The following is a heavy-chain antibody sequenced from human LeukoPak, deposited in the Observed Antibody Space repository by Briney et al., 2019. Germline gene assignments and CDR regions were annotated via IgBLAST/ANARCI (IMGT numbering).Heavy chain of an antibody. D-gene: IGHD3-10*01. CDR1: GGSISSGDYY. Sequence: PSETLSLTCTVSGGSISSGDYYWSWIRQPPGKGLEWIGYIYYSGSTYYNPSLKSRVTISVDTSKNQFSLKLSSVTAADTAVYYCASYYGSGTTEYFQHWGQGTLVTVSS. J-gene: IGHJ1*01. CDR3: ASYYGSGTTEYFQH. CDR2: IYYSGST. V-gene: IGHV4-30-4*01.